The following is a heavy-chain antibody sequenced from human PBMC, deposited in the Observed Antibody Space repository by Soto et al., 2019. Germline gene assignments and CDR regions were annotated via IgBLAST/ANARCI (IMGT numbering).Heavy chain of an antibody. CDR2: ISYDGSNK. D-gene: IGHD6-19*01. Sequence: GGSLRLSCAASGFTFSSYGMHWVRQAPGKGLEWVAVISYDGSNKYYADSVKGRFTISRDNSKNTLYLQMNSLRAEDTAVYYCAKGIAVAYYFDYWGQGTLVTVSS. CDR1: GFTFSSYG. V-gene: IGHV3-30*18. CDR3: AKGIAVAYYFDY. J-gene: IGHJ4*02.